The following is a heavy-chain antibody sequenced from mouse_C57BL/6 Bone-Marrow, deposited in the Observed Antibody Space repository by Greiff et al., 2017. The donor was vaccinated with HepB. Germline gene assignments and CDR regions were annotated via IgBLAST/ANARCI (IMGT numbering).Heavy chain of an antibody. CDR3: ARQKYGYGVYWYFDV. Sequence: EVQLQQSGGGLVQPGESLKLSCESYEYAFPSHDMSLVRKTPEKRLELVAAINSDGGSTYYPDTIKRQFIFSIDNAKKTLYLQMSSLRSEDTALYDCARQKYGYGVYWYFDVWGTGTAVTVSS. J-gene: IGHJ1*03. CDR2: INSDGGST. D-gene: IGHD2-14*01. CDR1: EYAFPSHD. V-gene: IGHV5-2*01.